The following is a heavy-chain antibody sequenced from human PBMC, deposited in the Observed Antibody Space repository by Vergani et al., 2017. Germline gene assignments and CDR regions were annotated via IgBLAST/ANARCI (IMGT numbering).Heavy chain of an antibody. Sequence: QVQLQESGPGLVNPSETLPLTCTVSGYSISGGYYWGWVRQTPAKGLEWIGSFRVSGNSFYNPSLKSRVAMSVDMSKNQFSLQLRSVTAADTAGYYCARQGEGDYSDFYFFDHWGQGILVTVSS. CDR3: ARQGEGDYSDFYFFDH. J-gene: IGHJ4*02. CDR1: GYSISGGYY. D-gene: IGHD4-11*01. CDR2: FRVSGNS. V-gene: IGHV4-38-2*02.